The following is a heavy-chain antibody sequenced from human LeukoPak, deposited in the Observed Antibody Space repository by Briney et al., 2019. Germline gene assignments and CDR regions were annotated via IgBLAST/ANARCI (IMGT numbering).Heavy chain of an antibody. J-gene: IGHJ3*02. CDR1: GYTFTSYG. Sequence: ASVKVSCKASGYTFTSYGISWGRQAPGQGLEWMGWINTYNGNTNYAQKLQGRVTMPTDTSTTPDFMELRSLRSDDTAVYYCARPNTGYSRRHAFDIWGQGTMVTVSS. V-gene: IGHV1-18*01. CDR2: INTYNGNT. D-gene: IGHD6-13*01. CDR3: ARPNTGYSRRHAFDI.